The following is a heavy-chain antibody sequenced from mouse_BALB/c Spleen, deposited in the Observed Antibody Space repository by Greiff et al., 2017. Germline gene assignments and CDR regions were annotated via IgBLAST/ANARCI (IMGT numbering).Heavy chain of an antibody. J-gene: IGHJ4*01. CDR1: GYSFTSYW. CDR3: ARSKGSDAMDY. Sequence: VKLMESGPQLVRPGASVKISCKASGYSFTSYWMHWVKQRPGQGLEWIGMIDPSDSETRLNQKFKDKATLTVDKSSSTAYMQLSSPTSEDSAVYYCARSKGSDAMDYWGQGTSVTVSS. CDR2: IDPSDSET. V-gene: IGHV1S126*01.